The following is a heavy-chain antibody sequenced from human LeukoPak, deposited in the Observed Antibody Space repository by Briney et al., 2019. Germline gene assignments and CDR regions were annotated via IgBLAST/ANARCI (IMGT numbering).Heavy chain of an antibody. Sequence: SETLSLTCAVYGRSFTGYYWSWFRQPPGKGLEWIAEINHRGGTNYNPSLKSRVTISIDTSKNQFSLKMTSVPAADTAVYCRARLLRIQGGDVWGQGTTVTVSS. CDR1: GRSFTGYY. CDR3: ARLLRIQGGDV. V-gene: IGHV4-34*01. D-gene: IGHD2-15*01. J-gene: IGHJ6*02. CDR2: INHRGGT.